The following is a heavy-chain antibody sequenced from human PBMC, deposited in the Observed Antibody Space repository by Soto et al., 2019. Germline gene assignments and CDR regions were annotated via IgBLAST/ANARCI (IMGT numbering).Heavy chain of an antibody. J-gene: IGHJ4*02. CDR1: GYSIRSGYY. CDR3: AAHHIADPFEC. Sequence: TSATLSLTCAVSGYSIRSGYYWGWIRQHPGKGLEWIGGIYHSGSTYYNPSLKSRVTISVDTSTNQFSLKLSSVTAADTAVYYCAAHHIADPFECWGQGNLVTVSA. V-gene: IGHV4-38-2*01. D-gene: IGHD6-13*01. CDR2: IYHSGST.